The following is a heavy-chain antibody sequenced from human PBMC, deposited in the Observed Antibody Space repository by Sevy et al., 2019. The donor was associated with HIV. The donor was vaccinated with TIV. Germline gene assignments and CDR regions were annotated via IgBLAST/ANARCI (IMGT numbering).Heavy chain of an antibody. J-gene: IGHJ4*02. D-gene: IGHD6-13*01. CDR3: AKGYPFGCSSDIFDI. Sequence: GGSLRLSCTASGFTFDEIAMHWVRQAPGKSLEWVSVISCDGRGTTYAESVKGRFTVSRDNNKNSVYLHMNSLRVDDTALYYCAKGYPFGCSSDIFDIWGQGTLVTVSS. CDR1: GFTFDEIA. CDR2: ISCDGRGT. V-gene: IGHV3-43D*03.